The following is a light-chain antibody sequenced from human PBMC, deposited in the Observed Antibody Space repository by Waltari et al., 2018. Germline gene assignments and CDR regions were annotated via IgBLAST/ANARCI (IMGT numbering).Light chain of an antibody. CDR1: QPIRTTY. J-gene: IGKJ4*01. Sequence: IVLTHPPGTLSLSPGEGATLSCRTSQPIRTTYLAWYQQKPGQAPTLLIYGAFTRATGIPDRFTGSGSGTDFSLTISSLEPEDFATYYCQQYDVSPLTFGGGTKVEIK. V-gene: IGKV3-20*01. CDR3: QQYDVSPLT. CDR2: GAF.